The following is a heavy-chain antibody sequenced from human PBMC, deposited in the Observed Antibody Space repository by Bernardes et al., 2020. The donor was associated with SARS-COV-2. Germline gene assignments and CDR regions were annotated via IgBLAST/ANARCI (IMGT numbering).Heavy chain of an antibody. D-gene: IGHD2-15*01. CDR1: GYTFTSYG. CDR2: ISAYKGNT. Sequence: ASVKVSCKASGYTFTSYGISWVRHAPGQGLEWMGWISAYKGNTDYAQKFQGRVTLTTDTSTTTAYMELRSLRSDDTDVYYCASDAYCSGGTCYGGAFDVWGQGKMVTVSS. CDR3: ASDAYCSGGTCYGGAFDV. V-gene: IGHV1-18*04. J-gene: IGHJ3*01.